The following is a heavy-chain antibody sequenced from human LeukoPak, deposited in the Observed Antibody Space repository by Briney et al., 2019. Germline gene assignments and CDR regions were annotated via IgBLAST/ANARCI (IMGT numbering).Heavy chain of an antibody. V-gene: IGHV1-8*01. CDR1: GYTFTSHD. CDR2: MNPNSGNT. J-gene: IGHJ5*02. CDR3: AREGGAMVREPASRIDP. D-gene: IGHD3-10*01. Sequence: ASVKVSCKASGYTFTSHDINWVRQATGQGLEWMGWMNPNSGNTGYAQKFQGRVTMTRNTSISTAYMELSSLRSEDTAVYYCAREGGAMVREPASRIDPGGQGTRSTAAS.